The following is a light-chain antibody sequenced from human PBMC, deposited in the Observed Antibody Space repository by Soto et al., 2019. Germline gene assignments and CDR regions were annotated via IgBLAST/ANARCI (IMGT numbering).Light chain of an antibody. V-gene: IGKV1-5*03. CDR1: QSINGW. CDR2: KAS. Sequence: DIQMTQSPSTLSASVGDRVTITCRASQSINGWLAWYQQKPGKAPSVLIYKASSLESGVPSRFSGSGSGTEFTLTISSLQPDESATYYCQQYNSYSPTFGQGTKVDIK. CDR3: QQYNSYSPT. J-gene: IGKJ1*01.